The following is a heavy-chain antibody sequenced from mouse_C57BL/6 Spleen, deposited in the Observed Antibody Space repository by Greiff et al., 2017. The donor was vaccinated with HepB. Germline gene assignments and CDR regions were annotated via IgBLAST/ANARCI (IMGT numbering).Heavy chain of an antibody. CDR3: ARSGVPYRNFDV. CDR2: IDPSDSYT. V-gene: IGHV1-69*01. Sequence: QVQLQQPGAELVMPGASVKLSCKASGYTFTSYWMHWVKQRPGQGLEWIGEIDPSDSYTNYNQKFKGKSTLTVDKSSSTAYMQLSSLTSEDSAVDYCARSGVPYRNFDVWGTGTTVTVSS. J-gene: IGHJ1*03. D-gene: IGHD3-2*02. CDR1: GYTFTSYW.